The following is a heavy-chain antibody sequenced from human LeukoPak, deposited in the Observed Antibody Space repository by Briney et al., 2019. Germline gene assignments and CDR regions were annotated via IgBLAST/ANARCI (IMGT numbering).Heavy chain of an antibody. Sequence: GGSLRLSCAISGFTFNDYGVSWVRQAPGKGLEWVSGINWNGGSTGYADSVKGRFTISRDNAKKSVYLEMNSLRDEDTALYYCARDYCGGDCYPFDYWGQGTLVTVSS. V-gene: IGHV3-20*04. CDR2: INWNGGST. J-gene: IGHJ4*02. CDR1: GFTFNDYG. D-gene: IGHD2-21*02. CDR3: ARDYCGGDCYPFDY.